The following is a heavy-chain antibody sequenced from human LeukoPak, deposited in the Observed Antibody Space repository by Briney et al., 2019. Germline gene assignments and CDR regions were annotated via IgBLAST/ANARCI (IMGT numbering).Heavy chain of an antibody. J-gene: IGHJ4*02. CDR3: ARDSTYCTNGVCDEILDY. CDR1: GGAISSYY. V-gene: IGHV4-59*01. CDR2: IYYSGST. Sequence: SETLSLTCTVSGGAISSYYWSWIRQPPGKGLEWIGYIYYSGSTNYNPSLKSRVTISVDTSKNQFSLKLSSVTAAGTAVYYCARDSTYCTNGVCDEILDYWGQGTLVTVSS. D-gene: IGHD2-8*01.